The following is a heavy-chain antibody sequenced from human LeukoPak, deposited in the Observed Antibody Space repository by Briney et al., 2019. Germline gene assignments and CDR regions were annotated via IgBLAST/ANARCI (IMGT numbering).Heavy chain of an antibody. V-gene: IGHV4-61*02. CDR3: ARGAVNSSGWYRKYYFDY. CDR2: IYTSGST. D-gene: IGHD6-19*01. Sequence: PSQTLSLTCTVSGGSISSGSYYWSWIRQPAGKGLEWIGRIYTSGSTNYNPSLKSRVTISVDTSKNQFSLKLSSVTAADTAVYYCARGAVNSSGWYRKYYFDYWGQGTLVTVSS. CDR1: GGSISSGSYY. J-gene: IGHJ4*02.